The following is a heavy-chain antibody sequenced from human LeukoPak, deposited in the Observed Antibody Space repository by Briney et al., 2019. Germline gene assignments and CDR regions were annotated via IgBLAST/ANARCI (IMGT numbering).Heavy chain of an antibody. CDR3: ARGLQSDSSGYQSH. CDR2: TYYRSKWYN. D-gene: IGHD3-22*01. V-gene: IGHV6-1*01. J-gene: IGHJ4*02. CDR1: GDSVSSSGAA. Sequence: SQTLSLTCAISGDSVSSSGAAWDWIRQSPSRGLEWLGATYYRSKWYNDYAVSLKNRMTINPDTSMNQFSLQMNSLTPEDTAMYYCARGLQSDSSGYQSHWGQGTLVTVSS.